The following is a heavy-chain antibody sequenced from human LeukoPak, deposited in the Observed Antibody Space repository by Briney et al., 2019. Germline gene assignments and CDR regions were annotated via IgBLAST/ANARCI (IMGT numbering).Heavy chain of an antibody. CDR1: GGSFSGYY. CDR2: INHSGST. D-gene: IGHD3-3*01. CDR3: ARHPDFWSGYSFDP. Sequence: PSETLSLTCAVYGGSFSGYYWSWIRQPPEKGLEWIGEINHSGSTNYNPSLKSRVTISVDTSKNQFSLKLSSVTAADTAVYYCARHPDFWSGYSFDPWGQGTLVTVSS. V-gene: IGHV4-34*01. J-gene: IGHJ5*02.